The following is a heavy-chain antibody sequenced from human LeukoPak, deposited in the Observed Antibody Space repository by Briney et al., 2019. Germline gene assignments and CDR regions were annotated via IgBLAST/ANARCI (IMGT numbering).Heavy chain of an antibody. J-gene: IGHJ5*02. D-gene: IGHD2-21*01. CDR1: GGSISSYY. Sequence: SETLSLTCTVSGGSISSYYWSWIRQPPGKGLEWIGEINHSGSTNYNPSLKSRVTISVDTSKNQFSLKLSSVTAADTAVYYCAGRPPGPPVIYINWSAPGGQGTRVTVS. CDR3: AGRPPGPPVIYINWSAP. CDR2: INHSGST. V-gene: IGHV4-34*01.